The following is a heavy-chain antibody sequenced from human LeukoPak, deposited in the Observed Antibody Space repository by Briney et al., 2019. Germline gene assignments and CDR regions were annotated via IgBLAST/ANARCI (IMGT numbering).Heavy chain of an antibody. V-gene: IGHV4-59*01. CDR2: INYTGDT. Sequence: SETLSLSCTASGCSISNYYWSWIRQAPGKGLEWVGYINYTGDTNYNTSVQSRVTISVDTSTSQFSLKLSSVTAADSAVYDCARGVGATHAYFYYGMDVWGHGTTVTVSS. CDR1: GCSISNYY. J-gene: IGHJ6*02. CDR3: ARGVGATHAYFYYGMDV. D-gene: IGHD1-26*01.